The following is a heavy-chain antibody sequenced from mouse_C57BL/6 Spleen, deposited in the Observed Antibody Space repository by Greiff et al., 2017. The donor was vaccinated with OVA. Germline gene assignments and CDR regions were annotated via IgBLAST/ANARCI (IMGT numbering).Heavy chain of an antibody. CDR3: ARHGGTTVVEALFDY. D-gene: IGHD1-1*01. J-gene: IGHJ2*01. CDR1: GFTFSSYG. CDR2: ISSGGSYT. Sequence: EVQLVESGGDLVKPGGSLKLSCAASGFTFSSYGMSWVRQTPDKRLEWVATISSGGSYTYYPDSVKGRFTISRDNAKNTLYLQMSSLKSEDTAMYYCARHGGTTVVEALFDYWGQGTTLTVSS. V-gene: IGHV5-6*01.